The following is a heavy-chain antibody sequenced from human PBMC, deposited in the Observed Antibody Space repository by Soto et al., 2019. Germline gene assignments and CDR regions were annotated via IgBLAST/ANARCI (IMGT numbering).Heavy chain of an antibody. CDR1: GFTFSSYS. CDR2: ISSSSSTI. Sequence: GGSLRLSCAASGFTFSSYSMNWVRQAPGKGLEWVSYISSSSSTIYYADSVKGRFTISRDNAKNSLYLQMNSLRDEDTAVYYCARDKWFGELYNYYGMDVWGQGTTVTVSS. D-gene: IGHD3-10*01. J-gene: IGHJ6*02. V-gene: IGHV3-48*02. CDR3: ARDKWFGELYNYYGMDV.